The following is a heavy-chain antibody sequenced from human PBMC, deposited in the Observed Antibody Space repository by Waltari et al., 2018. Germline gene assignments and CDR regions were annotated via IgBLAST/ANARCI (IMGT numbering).Heavy chain of an antibody. J-gene: IGHJ4*02. CDR3: ARGRYYDSSGYYFDY. CDR2: IHPNRVGT. CDR1: GYTFNGSY. V-gene: IGHV1-2*02. D-gene: IGHD3-22*01. Sequence: QVQLVQSGAEVKKPGASVKVSCKASGYTFNGSYMHWVRQAPGQGLEWMGRIHPNRVGTNDAQKFWGRCTITRGTSISTAYMELSRLGSDDTAVYYCARGRYYDSSGYYFDYWGQGTLVTVSS.